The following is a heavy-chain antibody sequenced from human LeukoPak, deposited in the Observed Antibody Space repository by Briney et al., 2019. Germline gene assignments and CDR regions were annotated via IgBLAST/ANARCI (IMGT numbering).Heavy chain of an antibody. J-gene: IGHJ3*02. CDR3: AKAEAYGDFNDAFDI. D-gene: IGHD4-17*01. CDR1: GFTFSSYG. V-gene: IGHV3-30*02. Sequence: GGSLRLSCAASGFTFSSYGMHWVRQAPGKGLEWVAFIRYDGSNKYYADSVKGRFTISRDNSKNTLYLQMNSLRAEDTAVYYCAKAEAYGDFNDAFDIWGQGTMVTVSS. CDR2: IRYDGSNK.